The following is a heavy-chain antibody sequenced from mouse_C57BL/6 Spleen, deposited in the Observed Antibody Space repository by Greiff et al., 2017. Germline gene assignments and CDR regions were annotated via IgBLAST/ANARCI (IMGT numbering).Heavy chain of an antibody. CDR2: IDPSDSYT. CDR3: ARSDDYDVAWFAY. V-gene: IGHV1-69*01. CDR1: GYTFTSYW. J-gene: IGHJ3*01. D-gene: IGHD2-4*01. Sequence: VQRVESGAELVMPGASVKLSCKASGYTFTSYWMHWVKQRPGQGLEWIGEIDPSDSYTNYNQKFKGKSTLTVDKSSSTAYMQLSSLTSEDSAVYYCARSDDYDVAWFAYWGQGTLVTVSA.